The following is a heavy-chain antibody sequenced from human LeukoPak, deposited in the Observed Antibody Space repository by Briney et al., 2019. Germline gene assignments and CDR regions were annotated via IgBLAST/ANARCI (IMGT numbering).Heavy chain of an antibody. J-gene: IGHJ4*02. V-gene: IGHV4-59*01. CDR3: ARVSAAAGVDC. CDR2: IYYSGST. Sequence: SETPSLTCTVSGGSISSYYWSWIRQPPGKGLEWIGYIYYSGSTNYNPSLKSRITISVDTSKNQFSLKLRSGTAADTAVYYCARVSAAAGVDCWGQGTLVTVSS. CDR1: GGSISSYY. D-gene: IGHD6-13*01.